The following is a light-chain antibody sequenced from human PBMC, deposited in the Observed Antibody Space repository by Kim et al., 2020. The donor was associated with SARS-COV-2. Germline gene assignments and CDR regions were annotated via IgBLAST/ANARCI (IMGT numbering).Light chain of an antibody. CDR1: SSEVGGYKY. Sequence: QSTTISCTGTSSEVGGYKYVSWYQQRPCQAPKLIIYDVSSRPSGVSNRFSVYKSGNTASLIILGLQVEDEADYYCTSYTPNNTPFVFGTGTKVTVL. J-gene: IGLJ1*01. CDR2: DVS. V-gene: IGLV2-14*03. CDR3: TSYTPNNTPFV.